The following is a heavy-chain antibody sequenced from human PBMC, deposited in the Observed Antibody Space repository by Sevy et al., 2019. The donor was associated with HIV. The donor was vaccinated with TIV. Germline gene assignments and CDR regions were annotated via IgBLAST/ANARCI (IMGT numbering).Heavy chain of an antibody. CDR1: GGTFSSYP. D-gene: IGHD2-15*01. CDR2: IIPIFGTA. Sequence: ASVKVSCKASGGTFSSYPISWVRQAPGQGLEWMGRIIPIFGTANYAQKFQGRVTITADEATNTAYMELSSLRSEDTAVYYCARDHGVASNYYYNMDVWGKGTTVIVSS. V-gene: IGHV1-69*13. J-gene: IGHJ6*03. CDR3: ARDHGVASNYYYNMDV.